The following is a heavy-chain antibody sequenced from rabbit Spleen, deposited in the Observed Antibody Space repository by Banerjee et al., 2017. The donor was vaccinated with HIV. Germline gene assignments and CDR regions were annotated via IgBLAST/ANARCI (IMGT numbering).Heavy chain of an antibody. V-gene: IGHV1S45*01. CDR2: IAGSSSGFT. D-gene: IGHD2-1*01. Sequence: QEQLVESGGGLVQPEGSLALTCKASGFSFSSSDYICWVRQAPGKGLEWISCIAGSSSGFTYSATWAKGRFTISKTSSTTVTLQMTSLTVADTATYFCARDLADVIGWNFNLWGQGTLVTVS. CDR3: ARDLADVIGWNFNL. CDR1: GFSFSSSDY. J-gene: IGHJ4*01.